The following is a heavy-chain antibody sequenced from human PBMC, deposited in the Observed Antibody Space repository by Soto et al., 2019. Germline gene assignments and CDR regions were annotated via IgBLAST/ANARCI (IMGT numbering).Heavy chain of an antibody. CDR1: GFTFSTYW. D-gene: IGHD3-3*02. V-gene: IGHV3-74*01. J-gene: IGHJ5*02. CDR3: ATVATHSYNWVDP. Sequence: EVHLVESGGGLVQPGGSLRLSCAASGFTFSTYWMHWVRQAPGKGLVWVSRINADGTTTTYADSVKGRFTISRDNAKNKLYLQMNSLRAEDTAVYFCATVATHSYNWVDPWGQGTLVTISS. CDR2: INADGTTT.